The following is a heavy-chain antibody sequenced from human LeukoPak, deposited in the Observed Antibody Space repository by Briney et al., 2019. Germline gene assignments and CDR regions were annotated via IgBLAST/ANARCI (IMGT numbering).Heavy chain of an antibody. CDR2: IYYSGST. CDR3: ARAAPGDFWSGRVDDYYYYYMDV. V-gene: IGHV4-39*07. Sequence: PSETLSLTCTVSGGSISSSSYYWGWIRQPPGKGLEWIGSIYYSGSTYYNPSLKSRVTISVDTSKNQFSLKLSSVTAADAAVYYCARAAPGDFWSGRVDDYYYYYMDVWGKGTTVTVSS. J-gene: IGHJ6*03. D-gene: IGHD3-3*01. CDR1: GGSISSSSYY.